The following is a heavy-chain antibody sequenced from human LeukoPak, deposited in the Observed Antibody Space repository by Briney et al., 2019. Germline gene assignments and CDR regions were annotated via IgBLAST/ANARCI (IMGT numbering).Heavy chain of an antibody. CDR3: ARGRYGDYGYYYYMDV. Sequence: ASVKVSCKASGYTFTRYYMHWVRQAPGQGLEWIGWINPNSGGTNYAQKFQGRVTMTRDTSISTAYMELSRLRSDDTAVYYCARGRYGDYGYYYYMDVWGKGTTVTVSS. V-gene: IGHV1-2*02. CDR2: INPNSGGT. D-gene: IGHD4-17*01. CDR1: GYTFTRYY. J-gene: IGHJ6*03.